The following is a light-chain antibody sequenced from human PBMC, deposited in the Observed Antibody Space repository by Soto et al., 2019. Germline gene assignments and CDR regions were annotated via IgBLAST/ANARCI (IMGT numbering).Light chain of an antibody. V-gene: IGLV2-23*01. J-gene: IGLJ1*01. CDR1: SSDVGIYNL. CDR2: EGS. Sequence: QSALTQPASVSGSPGQSITISCTGTSSDVGIYNLVSWYQQHPGKAPKLMIYEGSKRPSGVSNRFSGSKSGNTASLTISGLQAEDEADYYCCSYAGRIYVFGTGTKVTVL. CDR3: CSYAGRIYV.